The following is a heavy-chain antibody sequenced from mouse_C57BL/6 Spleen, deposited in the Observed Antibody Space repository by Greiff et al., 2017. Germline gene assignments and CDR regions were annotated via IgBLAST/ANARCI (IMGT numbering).Heavy chain of an antibody. Sequence: VQLQQSGAELVKPGASVKLSCKASGYTFTSYWMHWVKQRPGQGLEWIGMIHPNSGSTNYNEKFKSKATLTVDKSSSTAYMQLSSLTSEDSAVYYCARWYTNYDYLDYWGQGTTLTVSS. J-gene: IGHJ2*01. CDR3: ARWYTNYDYLDY. D-gene: IGHD2-5*01. CDR1: GYTFTSYW. CDR2: IHPNSGST. V-gene: IGHV1-64*01.